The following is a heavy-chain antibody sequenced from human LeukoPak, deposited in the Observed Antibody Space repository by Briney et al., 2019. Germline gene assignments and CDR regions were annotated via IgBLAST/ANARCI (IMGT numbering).Heavy chain of an antibody. CDR2: IYYSGST. CDR1: GGSISSGGYY. J-gene: IGHJ6*02. CDR3: ARELGGVGYYGMDV. Sequence: SETLSLACTVSGGSISSGGYYWSWIRQHPGKGLEWIGYIYYSGSTYYNPSLKSRVTISVDTSKNQFSLKLSSVTAADTAVYYCARELGGVGYYGMDVWGQGTTVTVSS. V-gene: IGHV4-31*03. D-gene: IGHD1-26*01.